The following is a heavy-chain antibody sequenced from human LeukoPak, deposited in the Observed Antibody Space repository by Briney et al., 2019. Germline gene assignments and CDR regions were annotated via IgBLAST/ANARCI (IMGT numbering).Heavy chain of an antibody. CDR3: ARALDSHGMDV. D-gene: IGHD2-2*03. Sequence: GGSLRLSCAASGFTFSSYGMHWVRQAPGKGLEWVAVIWYDGGNKYYADSVKGRFTISRDNSKNTLYLQMNSLRAEDTAVYYCARALDSHGMDVWGKGTTVTVSS. CDR2: IWYDGGNK. J-gene: IGHJ6*04. V-gene: IGHV3-33*01. CDR1: GFTFSSYG.